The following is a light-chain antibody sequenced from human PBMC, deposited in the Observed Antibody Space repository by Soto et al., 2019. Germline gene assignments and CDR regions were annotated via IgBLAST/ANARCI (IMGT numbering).Light chain of an antibody. J-gene: IGKJ2*01. V-gene: IGKV1-5*03. Sequence: DIQMTQSPSTLSASVGDRVTITCRASQNIYTWLAWFQQKPGKAPKLLISKASTLESGVPSRFSGSGSGTEFTLTISSLQPDDFATYYCQQYNSYSYTFGQGTKVDIK. CDR1: QNIYTW. CDR3: QQYNSYSYT. CDR2: KAS.